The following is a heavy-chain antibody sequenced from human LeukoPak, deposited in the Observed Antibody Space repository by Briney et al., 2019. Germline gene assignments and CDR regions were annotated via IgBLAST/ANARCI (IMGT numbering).Heavy chain of an antibody. CDR3: ARDKIPYDTSGYQLRAGYYYMDV. J-gene: IGHJ6*03. CDR1: GYTFTSYD. V-gene: IGHV1-69*13. Sequence: ASVKVSCKASGYTFTSYDINWVRQAPGQGLEWMGGIIPIFATANYAQKFQGRVTITADESTSTTYMELSSLRSEDTAVYYCARDKIPYDTSGYQLRAGYYYMDVWGKGTTVTISS. CDR2: IIPIFATA. D-gene: IGHD3-22*01.